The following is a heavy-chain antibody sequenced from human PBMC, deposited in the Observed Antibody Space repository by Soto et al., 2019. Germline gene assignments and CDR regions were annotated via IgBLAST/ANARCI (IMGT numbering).Heavy chain of an antibody. V-gene: IGHV4-4*02. Sequence: PSETLSLTCAVSGGSISSGDWWSWVRQPPGKGLEWIGEVFHSGSTNYNPSLKSRVTISVDKSKNQLSLKVNSVTAADTAVYYCARASYSGGWYVDYWGQGTLVTVSS. CDR2: VFHSGST. CDR3: ARASYSGGWYVDY. J-gene: IGHJ4*02. CDR1: GGSISSGDW. D-gene: IGHD6-19*01.